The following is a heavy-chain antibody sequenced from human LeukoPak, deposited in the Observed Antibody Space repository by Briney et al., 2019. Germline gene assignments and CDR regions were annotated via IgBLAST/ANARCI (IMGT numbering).Heavy chain of an antibody. J-gene: IGHJ4*02. V-gene: IGHV3-21*04. CDR2: ITSSSSYI. Sequence: GGSLRLSCAASGFTLSTYSMNWVRQAPGKGLEWVSSITSSSSYIYYADSVKGRFTISRDNAKNSLYLQVNSLRAEDTAVYYCARPTIAAAGNFEYWGQGTLVTVSS. D-gene: IGHD6-13*01. CDR3: ARPTIAAAGNFEY. CDR1: GFTLSTYS.